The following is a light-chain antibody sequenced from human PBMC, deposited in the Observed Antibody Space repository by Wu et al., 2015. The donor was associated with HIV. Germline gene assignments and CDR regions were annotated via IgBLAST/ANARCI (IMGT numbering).Light chain of an antibody. Sequence: EIVLTQSPGTLSLSPGERATLSCRASQSISSTFLAWYQQKPGQPPRLLIYGASSRATGIPDRFSGSRSGTDFTLTISRLEPEDFAVYYCQHYGTSVLTFGGGTKVKIK. CDR1: QSISSTF. CDR3: QHYGTSVLT. J-gene: IGKJ4*01. CDR2: GAS. V-gene: IGKV3-20*01.